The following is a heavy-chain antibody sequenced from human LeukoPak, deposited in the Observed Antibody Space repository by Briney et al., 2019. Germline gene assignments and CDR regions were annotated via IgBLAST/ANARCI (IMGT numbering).Heavy chain of an antibody. Sequence: SGPTLVNPTQTLTLTCTFSGFSLSTSGMCVSWIRQPPGKALEWLARIDWDDDKYYSTSLKTRLTISKDTSKNQVVLTMTNMDPVDTATYYCARTAAAAGKGSVDYWGQGTLVTVSS. CDR3: ARTAAAAGKGSVDY. V-gene: IGHV2-70*11. D-gene: IGHD6-13*01. J-gene: IGHJ4*02. CDR1: GFSLSTSGMC. CDR2: IDWDDDK.